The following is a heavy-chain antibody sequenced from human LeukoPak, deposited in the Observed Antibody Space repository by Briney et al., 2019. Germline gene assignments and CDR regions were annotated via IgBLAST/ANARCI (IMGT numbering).Heavy chain of an antibody. V-gene: IGHV3-9*01. D-gene: IGHD2-2*01. Sequence: QAGGSLRLSCAASGFTFHDYAMHWVRQAPGKGLEWVSGVTWNSGSLGYADSVKGRFTISRDNAKNSLYLEMNALRLDDTAFYFCVKGPCTSTTCRLDSWGQGTLVTVSS. CDR1: GFTFHDYA. CDR2: VTWNSGSL. J-gene: IGHJ4*02. CDR3: VKGPCTSTTCRLDS.